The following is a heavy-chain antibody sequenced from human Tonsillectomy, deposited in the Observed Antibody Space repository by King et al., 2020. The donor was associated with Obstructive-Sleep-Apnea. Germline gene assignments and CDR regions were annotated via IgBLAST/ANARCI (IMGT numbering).Heavy chain of an antibody. CDR1: GYSFTSYW. CDR2: IYPGDSDT. D-gene: IGHD6-19*01. V-gene: IGHV5-51*01. CDR3: ARPSASWGQWPVLHAFDI. J-gene: IGHJ3*02. Sequence: VQLVESGAEVKKPGASLKISCKGSGYSFTSYWIGWVRQMPGKGLEWMGIIYPGDSDTRYSPSFQGQVTISADKSISTAYLQWSSLKASDTAMYYCARPSASWGQWPVLHAFDIWGQGTMVTVSS.